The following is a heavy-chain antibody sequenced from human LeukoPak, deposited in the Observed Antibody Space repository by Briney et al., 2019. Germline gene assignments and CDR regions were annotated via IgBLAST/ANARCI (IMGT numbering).Heavy chain of an antibody. D-gene: IGHD2-15*01. CDR1: GGSISSGGYS. V-gene: IGHV4-30-2*01. Sequence: TSETLSLTCAVSGGSISSGGYSWSWIRQPPGKGLEWIGYIYHSGSTYYNPSLKSRVTISVDRSKNQFSLKLSSVTAADTAVYYCARVQVAATFWFDPWGQGTLVTVSS. J-gene: IGHJ5*02. CDR2: IYHSGST. CDR3: ARVQVAATFWFDP.